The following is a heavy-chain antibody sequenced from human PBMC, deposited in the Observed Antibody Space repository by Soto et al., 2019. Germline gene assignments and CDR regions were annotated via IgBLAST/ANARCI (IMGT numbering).Heavy chain of an antibody. CDR3: ARERGYGTNWFDP. CDR2: IYYSGST. V-gene: IGHV4-59*01. D-gene: IGHD5-12*01. J-gene: IGHJ5*02. CDR1: GGSISSYY. Sequence: PSETLSLTSTVSGGSISSYYWSWIRQPPGKGLEWIGYIYYSGSTNYNPSLKSRVTISVDTSKNQFSLKLSSVIAAGTAVYYCARERGYGTNWFDPWGQGTLVTVSS.